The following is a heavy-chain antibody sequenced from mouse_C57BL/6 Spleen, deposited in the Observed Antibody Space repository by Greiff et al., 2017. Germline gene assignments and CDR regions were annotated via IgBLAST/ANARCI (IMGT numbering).Heavy chain of an antibody. D-gene: IGHD2-1*01. Sequence: EVHLVESGGGLVKPGGSLKLSCAASGFTFSDYGMHWVRQAPEKGLEWVAYISSGSSTIYYADTVKGRFTISRDNAKNTLFLQMTSLRSEDTAMYYCAREGNSLDYWGQGTTLTVSS. CDR1: GFTFSDYG. J-gene: IGHJ2*01. CDR3: AREGNSLDY. CDR2: ISSGSSTI. V-gene: IGHV5-17*01.